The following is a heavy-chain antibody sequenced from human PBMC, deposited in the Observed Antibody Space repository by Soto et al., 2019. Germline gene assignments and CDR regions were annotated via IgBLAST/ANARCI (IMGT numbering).Heavy chain of an antibody. Sequence: SETLSLTCTASGGSISSGGYYWSWIRQDPGKGLEWIGYIYYSGSTYYNPSLKSRVTISVDTSKNQFSLKLSSVTAADTAVYYCARVLSSSSGLYFQHWGQGTLVTVSS. CDR1: GGSISSGGYY. CDR2: IYYSGST. J-gene: IGHJ1*01. D-gene: IGHD6-6*01. CDR3: ARVLSSSSGLYFQH. V-gene: IGHV4-31*03.